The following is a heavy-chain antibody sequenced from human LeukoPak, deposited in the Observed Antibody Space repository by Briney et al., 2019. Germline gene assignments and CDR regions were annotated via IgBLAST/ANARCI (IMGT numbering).Heavy chain of an antibody. CDR2: ISAYNGNT. V-gene: IGHV1-18*01. D-gene: IGHD1-1*01. CDR3: ARWNSGSYYYYYMDV. CDR1: GYTFTSYG. Sequence: ASVKVSCKASGYTFTSYGISWVRQAPGQGLEWMGWISAYNGNTNYAQKLQGRVTMTTDTSTSTAYMELRSLRSDDTAVYYCARWNSGSYYYYYMDVWGKGTTVTVSS. J-gene: IGHJ6*03.